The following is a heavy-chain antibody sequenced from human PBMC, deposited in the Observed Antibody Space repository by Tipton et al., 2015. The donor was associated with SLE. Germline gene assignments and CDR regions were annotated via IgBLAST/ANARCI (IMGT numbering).Heavy chain of an antibody. Sequence: TLSLTCTVSGDSITGYYWTWVRQPPGQGLEWIGYIFYSGSTDYNPSLKSRVTISVDTSKNQLSLKLSSVTAADTAVYYCASPGEYCSSISCYDWYFDLWGRGTLVTVSS. V-gene: IGHV4-59*01. J-gene: IGHJ2*01. CDR3: ASPGEYCSSISCYDWYFDL. D-gene: IGHD2-2*01. CDR2: IFYSGST. CDR1: GDSITGYY.